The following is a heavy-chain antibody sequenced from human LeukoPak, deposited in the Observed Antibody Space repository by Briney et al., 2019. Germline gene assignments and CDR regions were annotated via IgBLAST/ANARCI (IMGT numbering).Heavy chain of an antibody. J-gene: IGHJ3*02. D-gene: IGHD3-22*01. CDR3: ARGYYYDSSGYQLRAWAFDI. CDR2: MNPNSGNT. V-gene: IGHV1-8*01. CDR1: GYTFTSYD. Sequence: ASVKVSCKASGYTFTSYDINWVRQATGQGLEWMGWMNPNSGNTGYAQKFQGRVTITRDTSASTAYMELSSLRSEDTAVYYCARGYYYDSSGYQLRAWAFDIWGQGTMVTVSS.